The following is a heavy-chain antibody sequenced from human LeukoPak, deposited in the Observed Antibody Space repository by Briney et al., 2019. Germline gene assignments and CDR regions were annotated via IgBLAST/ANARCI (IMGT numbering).Heavy chain of an antibody. CDR2: IGTNGIST. CDR3: VKGSQVVYSPAFDY. CDR1: GLTFSTYA. V-gene: IGHV3-64D*06. D-gene: IGHD2-2*01. Sequence: GGPLRLSCTVSGLTFSTYAMHWVRQAPGKGLEYVSAIGTNGISTYYADAVRDRFIISRDNSKNTLYLQMTSLKTEDTAVYYCVKGSQVVYSPAFDYWGQGTLVTVSS. J-gene: IGHJ4*02.